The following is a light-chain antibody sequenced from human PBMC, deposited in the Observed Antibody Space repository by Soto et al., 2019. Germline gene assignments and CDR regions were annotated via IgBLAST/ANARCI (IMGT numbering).Light chain of an antibody. CDR1: QSISVW. Sequence: IQMTHSPSTLSASLGDRVTITCRASQSISVWLAWYQQKAGKAPNLLIYKASRLESGVPSRFSGSGFGTEFTLTISNLQPEDFAMYYCQQYNSHWSWTFGQGTKVDIK. V-gene: IGKV1-5*03. J-gene: IGKJ1*01. CDR3: QQYNSHWSWT. CDR2: KAS.